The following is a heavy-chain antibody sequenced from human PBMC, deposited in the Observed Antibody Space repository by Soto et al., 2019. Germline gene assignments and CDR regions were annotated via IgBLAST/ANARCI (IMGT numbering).Heavy chain of an antibody. CDR1: GFTVSSYS. V-gene: IGHV3-74*01. Sequence: PGGSLRLSCAASGFTVSSYSMHWVRQAPGKGLVWVSRIKSDGSSTSYADSVKGRFTISRDTAKNTLYLQMNSLRAEDTAVYYCASWGVTMIVAPTYGMDVWGQGTTVTLSS. CDR3: ASWGVTMIVAPTYGMDV. J-gene: IGHJ6*02. D-gene: IGHD3-22*01. CDR2: IKSDGSST.